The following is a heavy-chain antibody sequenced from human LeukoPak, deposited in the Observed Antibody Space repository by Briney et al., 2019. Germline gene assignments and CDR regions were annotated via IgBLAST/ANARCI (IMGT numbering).Heavy chain of an antibody. CDR1: GYTFTSYG. J-gene: IGHJ6*03. Sequence: ASVKVSCKASGYTFTSYGISWARQAPGQGLEWMGWISAYNGNTNYAQKLQGRVTMTTDTSTSTAYMELRSLRSDDTAVYYCAREGCSGGSCYSLFDYYYYYMDVWGKGTTVTVSS. V-gene: IGHV1-18*01. CDR2: ISAYNGNT. CDR3: AREGCSGGSCYSLFDYYYYYMDV. D-gene: IGHD2-15*01.